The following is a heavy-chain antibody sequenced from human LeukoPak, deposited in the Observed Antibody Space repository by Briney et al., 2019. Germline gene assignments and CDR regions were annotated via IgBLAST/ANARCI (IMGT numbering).Heavy chain of an antibody. Sequence: PSETLSLTCTVSGVSISSSNSYWGWIRQPPGKGLEWIGSIYYSGNTYYNASLKSQVSISIDTSKNQFSLRLTSVTAADTAVYYCARTPQQSSSWPYYFDYWGQGTLVTVSS. CDR2: IYYSGNT. V-gene: IGHV4-39*01. J-gene: IGHJ4*02. CDR3: ARTPQQSSSWPYYFDY. CDR1: GVSISSSNSY. D-gene: IGHD6-13*01.